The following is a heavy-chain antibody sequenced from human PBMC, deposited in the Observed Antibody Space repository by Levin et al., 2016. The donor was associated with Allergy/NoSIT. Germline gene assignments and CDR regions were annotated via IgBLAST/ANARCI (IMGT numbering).Heavy chain of an antibody. J-gene: IGHJ6*02. CDR3: ARAPYSSSFWSGRGMDV. CDR2: ISYDGSNK. Sequence: GESLKISCAASGFTFSYYAMHWVRQAPGKGLEWVAVISYDGSNKDYADSVKGRFTISRDNSKNTLYLQMNSLRPEDTAVYYCARAPYSSSFWSGRGMDVWGQGTTVTVSS. D-gene: IGHD6-13*01. V-gene: IGHV3-30-3*01. CDR1: GFTFSYYA.